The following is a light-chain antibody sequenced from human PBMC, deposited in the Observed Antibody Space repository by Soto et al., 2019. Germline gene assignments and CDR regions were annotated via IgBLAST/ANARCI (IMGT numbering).Light chain of an antibody. CDR2: AAS. J-gene: IGKJ1*01. CDR3: QQRYSTPWT. Sequence: DIQMTQSPSSLSASVGDRITITCRASQTITSYVNWYQQKPGKAPKLLIYAASSLQSGVPSRLRGSGSGTDFTLTISSLQPEDFAAYYCQQRYSTPWTFGQGTKVEIK. CDR1: QTITSY. V-gene: IGKV1-39*01.